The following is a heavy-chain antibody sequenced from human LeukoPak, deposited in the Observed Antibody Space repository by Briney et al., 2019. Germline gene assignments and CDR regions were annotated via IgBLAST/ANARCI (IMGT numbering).Heavy chain of an antibody. CDR1: GFTFSSHA. Sequence: GGSLRLSCAASGFTFSSHAMSWVRQAPGKGLEWVSAISGSGGSTYYADSVKGRFTISRDNSKNTLYLQMNSLRAEDTAVYYCAKFSGSSSVSRAFDIWGQGTMVTVSS. D-gene: IGHD6-6*01. CDR2: ISGSGGST. J-gene: IGHJ3*02. CDR3: AKFSGSSSVSRAFDI. V-gene: IGHV3-23*01.